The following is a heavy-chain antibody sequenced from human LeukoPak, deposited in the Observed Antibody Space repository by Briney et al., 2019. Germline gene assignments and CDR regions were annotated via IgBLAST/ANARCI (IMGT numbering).Heavy chain of an antibody. V-gene: IGHV3-7*03. J-gene: IGHJ4*02. CDR3: TRNRGISL. CDR2: IKEDGNEN. D-gene: IGHD3-10*01. CDR1: GFRFSSVW. Sequence: GGSLRLSCAASGFRFSSVWMNWVRQAPGKGLEWVANIKEDGNENNYVDSVKGRFSISRDNAKNSLYLQMNSLRVDDTAVYYCTRNRGISLWGQGTPVTVSS.